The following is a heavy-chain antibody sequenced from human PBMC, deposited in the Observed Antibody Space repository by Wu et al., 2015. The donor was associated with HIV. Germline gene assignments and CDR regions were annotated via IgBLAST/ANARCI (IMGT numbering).Heavy chain of an antibody. CDR3: ARADYSDSSDYLGVFDI. D-gene: IGHD3-22*01. CDR2: IIPVFETG. V-gene: IGHV1-69*12. J-gene: IGHJ3*02. Sequence: QVQLVQSGAEVKKPGSSVKVSCKASGDTFSNYGIGWVRQAPGQGLEWMGGIIPVFETGNYAQSFEDRVSITADASTNTVHMELSSLRSEDTAIYCCARADYSDSSDYLGVFDIWGQGTVVIVSS. CDR1: GDTFSNYG.